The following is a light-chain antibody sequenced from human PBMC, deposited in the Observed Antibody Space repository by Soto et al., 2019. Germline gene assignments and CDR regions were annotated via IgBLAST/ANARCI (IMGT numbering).Light chain of an antibody. J-gene: IGKJ1*01. CDR1: QSISSSF. Sequence: IQMTQSPSSLSSSVGYIFTISCVASQSISSSFLNWYQQKPGKAPKLLIYSASSLQSGVPSRFSGSGSGTDFTLTISSLQPEDFATYYCQQSYSTPTWTFGQGTKVDI. CDR3: QQSYSTPTWT. CDR2: SAS. V-gene: IGKV1-39*01.